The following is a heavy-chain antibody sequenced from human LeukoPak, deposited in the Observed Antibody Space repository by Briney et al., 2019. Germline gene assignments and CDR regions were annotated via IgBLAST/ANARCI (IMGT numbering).Heavy chain of an antibody. Sequence: ASVKVSCKASGYTFTGYYIHWVRQAPGQGLEWMGWIKPNSGGTNYAQKFQGRVTMTRDTSISTAYMELSRLRSDDTAVYYCARGSIVGAAFDYFDYWGPGTLVTVSS. V-gene: IGHV1-2*02. CDR1: GYTFTGYY. D-gene: IGHD1-26*01. J-gene: IGHJ4*02. CDR2: IKPNSGGT. CDR3: ARGSIVGAAFDYFDY.